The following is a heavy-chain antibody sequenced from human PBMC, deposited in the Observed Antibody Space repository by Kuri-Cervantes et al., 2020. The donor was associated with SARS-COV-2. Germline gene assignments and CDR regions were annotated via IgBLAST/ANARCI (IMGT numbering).Heavy chain of an antibody. CDR2: FDWDGDK. CDR3: ARTSWIAVGGGFDY. Sequence: SGPTLVKPTQTLTLTCTFSGFSLSSNGMRVSWIRQSPGKALEWLARFDWDGDKFYRPSLKTRLTISKDTSKNQVVLRMTNMDPGDTATYCCARTSWIAVGGGFDYWGQGILVTVSS. CDR1: GFSLSSNGMR. J-gene: IGHJ4*02. V-gene: IGHV2-70*04. D-gene: IGHD6-19*01.